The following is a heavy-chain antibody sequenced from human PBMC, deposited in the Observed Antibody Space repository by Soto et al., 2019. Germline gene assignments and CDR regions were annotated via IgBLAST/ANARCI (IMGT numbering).Heavy chain of an antibody. D-gene: IGHD6-19*01. Sequence: QVQLVQSGAEVKKPGSSVKVSCKASGGTFSSYAISWVRQAPGQGLEWMGGIIPIFGTANYAQKFQARVTITADESTSTAYMELSSLRSEDTAVYYCARDSADRNYYYYYYGMDVWGQGTTVTVSS. CDR1: GGTFSSYA. CDR3: ARDSADRNYYYYYYGMDV. V-gene: IGHV1-69*01. CDR2: IIPIFGTA. J-gene: IGHJ6*02.